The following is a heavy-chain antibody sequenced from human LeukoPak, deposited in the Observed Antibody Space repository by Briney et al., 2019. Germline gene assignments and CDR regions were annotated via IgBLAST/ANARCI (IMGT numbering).Heavy chain of an antibody. J-gene: IGHJ4*02. CDR3: ATRSDGFPY. V-gene: IGHV3-23*01. CDR1: GITFSAYA. Sequence: GGSLRISCAASGITFSAYAMTWVRQAPGKGLEWVSAISGSAGGGSTYYADSVKGRFTVSRDNSKNTLYPQMNSLRAEDTALYYCATRSDGFPYWGQGTLVTVSS. CDR2: ISGSAGGGST. D-gene: IGHD2-15*01.